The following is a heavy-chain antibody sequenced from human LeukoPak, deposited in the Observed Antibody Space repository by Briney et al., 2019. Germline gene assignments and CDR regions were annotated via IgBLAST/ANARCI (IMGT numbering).Heavy chain of an antibody. CDR1: GGSFSGYY. CDR3: ARQNYGAAPLRY. Sequence: PSETLSLACAVYGGSFSGYYWSWIRQPPGKGLEWIGEINHSGRTNYNPSLKSRVTISVDTSKNQFSLKLSSVAAADTAVYYCARQNYGAAPLRYWGQGTLVTVSS. J-gene: IGHJ4*02. D-gene: IGHD4/OR15-4a*01. V-gene: IGHV4-34*01. CDR2: INHSGRT.